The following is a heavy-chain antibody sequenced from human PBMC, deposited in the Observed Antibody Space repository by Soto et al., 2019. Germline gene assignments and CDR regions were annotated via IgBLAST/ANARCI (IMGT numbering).Heavy chain of an antibody. Sequence: GGSLRLSCAASGFTFSSYWMSWVRQAPGKGLEWVANIKQDGSEKYYVDPVKGRFTISRDNAKNSLYLQMNSLRAEDTAVYYCARDSSGWSPHAFDIWGQGTMVTVSS. D-gene: IGHD6-19*01. CDR3: ARDSSGWSPHAFDI. V-gene: IGHV3-7*01. CDR1: GFTFSSYW. J-gene: IGHJ3*02. CDR2: IKQDGSEK.